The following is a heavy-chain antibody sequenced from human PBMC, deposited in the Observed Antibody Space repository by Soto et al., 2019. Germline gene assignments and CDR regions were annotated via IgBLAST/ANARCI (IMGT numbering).Heavy chain of an antibody. CDR1: AFTCDDYA. Sequence: GSLRLSCAASAFTCDDYAMHWVRQAPGKGVEWVSLISWDGGSTYYADSVKGRFTISRDNSKNSLYLQMNSLRAEDTALYYCAKVPHVAGTDYYYYYGMDVWGQGTTVTVSS. J-gene: IGHJ6*02. D-gene: IGHD6-13*01. V-gene: IGHV3-43D*04. CDR2: ISWDGGST. CDR3: AKVPHVAGTDYYYYYGMDV.